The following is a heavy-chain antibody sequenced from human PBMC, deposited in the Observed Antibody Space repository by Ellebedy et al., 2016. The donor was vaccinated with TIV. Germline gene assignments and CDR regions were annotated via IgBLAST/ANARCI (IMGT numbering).Heavy chain of an antibody. V-gene: IGHV3-74*01. CDR2: INAGGSTT. J-gene: IGHJ4*02. Sequence: HTGGSLRLSCAASGFTFNTYWMVWVRQAPGKGLEWISHINAGGSTTTYADSVEGRFTISRDNAKNTLYLQMHSLRAEDTADYYCARRNPSGYDPFLDSWGQGTPVTVSS. D-gene: IGHD5-12*01. CDR3: ARRNPSGYDPFLDS. CDR1: GFTFNTYW.